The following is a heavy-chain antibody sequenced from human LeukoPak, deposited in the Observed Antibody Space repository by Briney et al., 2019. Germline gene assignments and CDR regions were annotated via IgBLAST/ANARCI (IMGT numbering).Heavy chain of an antibody. J-gene: IGHJ5*02. CDR2: ISSSGSTI. Sequence: GGSLRLSCAASGFTFSSYEMNWVRQAPGKGLEWVSYISSSGSTIYYADSVKGRFTISRDNAKNSLYLQVNSLRAEDTAVYYCARDGRYCSSTSCYENWFDPWGQGTLVAVSS. D-gene: IGHD2-2*01. CDR1: GFTFSSYE. CDR3: ARDGRYCSSTSCYENWFDP. V-gene: IGHV3-48*03.